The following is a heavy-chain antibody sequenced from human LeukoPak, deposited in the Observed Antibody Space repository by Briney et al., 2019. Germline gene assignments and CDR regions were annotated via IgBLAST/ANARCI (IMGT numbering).Heavy chain of an antibody. CDR3: ARDVGYCSGGSCSIHPGGDY. Sequence: SVKVSCKASGGTFSSYAISWVRQAPGQGLEWMGRIIPIFGTANYAQKFQGRVTITTDESTSTAYMELSSLRSEDTAAYYCARDVGYCSGGSCSIHPGGDYWGQGTLVTVSS. CDR2: IIPIFGTA. D-gene: IGHD2-15*01. CDR1: GGTFSSYA. V-gene: IGHV1-69*05. J-gene: IGHJ4*02.